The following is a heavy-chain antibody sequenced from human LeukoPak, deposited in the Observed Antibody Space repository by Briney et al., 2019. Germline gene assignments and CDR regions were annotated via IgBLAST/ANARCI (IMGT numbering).Heavy chain of an antibody. Sequence: GGSLRLSCAASGFTFSSYAMSWVRQAPGKGLEWVSYISSSSSTIYYADSVKGRFTISRDNAKNSLYLQMNSLRAEDTAVYYCARVKRYFDWLLKPPLRLTTDYGMDVWGQGTTVTVSS. V-gene: IGHV3-48*01. CDR1: GFTFSSYA. CDR2: ISSSSSTI. D-gene: IGHD3-9*01. CDR3: ARVKRYFDWLLKPPLRLTTDYGMDV. J-gene: IGHJ6*02.